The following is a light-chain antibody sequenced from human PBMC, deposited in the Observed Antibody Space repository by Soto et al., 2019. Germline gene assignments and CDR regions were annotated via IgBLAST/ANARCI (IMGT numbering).Light chain of an antibody. CDR3: QQYNNWPPWT. Sequence: EIVMTQSPATLSVSPGERATLSCRASQSVSSNLAWYQQRPGQAPRLLIYGASTRATGIPARFSGSGSGTEFTLTIRSLQPEDFAVYYCQQYNNWPPWTFGQGTTVDIK. CDR2: GAS. V-gene: IGKV3-15*01. J-gene: IGKJ1*01. CDR1: QSVSSN.